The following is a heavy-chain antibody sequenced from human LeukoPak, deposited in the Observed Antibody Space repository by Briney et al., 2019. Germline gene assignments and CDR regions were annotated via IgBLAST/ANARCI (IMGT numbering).Heavy chain of an antibody. CDR1: GGSFRGYY. D-gene: IGHD2-2*01. J-gene: IGHJ4*02. Sequence: SETLSLTCAVYGGSFRGYYWSWIRQPPGKGLEWIGEINHSGSTNYNPSLKSRVTISVDTSKNQFSLKLSSVTAADTAVYYCARGGSRSYCSSTSCRRPFDYWGQGTLVTVSS. CDR2: INHSGST. CDR3: ARGGSRSYCSSTSCRRPFDY. V-gene: IGHV4-34*01.